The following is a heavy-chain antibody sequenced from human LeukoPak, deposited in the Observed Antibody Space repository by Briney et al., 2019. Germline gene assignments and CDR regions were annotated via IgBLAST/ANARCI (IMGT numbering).Heavy chain of an antibody. D-gene: IGHD3-10*01. V-gene: IGHV4-59*01. Sequence: PSETLSLTCTVSGGSISSYYWSWIRQPPGKGLEWIGYIYYNGGTNYKPSLKSRVTISVDTSKNQFSLKLSSVTAADTAVYYCARGGYYGSGNDFRFDPWGQGTLVTVSS. CDR1: GGSISSYY. J-gene: IGHJ5*02. CDR3: ARGGYYGSGNDFRFDP. CDR2: IYYNGGT.